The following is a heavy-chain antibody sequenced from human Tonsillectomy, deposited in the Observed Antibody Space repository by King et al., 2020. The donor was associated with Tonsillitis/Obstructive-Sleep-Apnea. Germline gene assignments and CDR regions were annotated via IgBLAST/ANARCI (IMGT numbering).Heavy chain of an antibody. CDR1: GGSISSYY. Sequence: VQLQESGPGLVKPSETLSLTCTVSGGSISSYYWSWLRQPPGKGLEWIGYIYYSGSTNYNPSLKSRVTISVDTSKNQFSLKLSSVTAADTAVYYCARDMVLEAGGDAFDIWGQGTMVTVSS. CDR3: ARDMVLEAGGDAFDI. V-gene: IGHV4-59*01. CDR2: IYYSGST. J-gene: IGHJ3*02. D-gene: IGHD3-10*01.